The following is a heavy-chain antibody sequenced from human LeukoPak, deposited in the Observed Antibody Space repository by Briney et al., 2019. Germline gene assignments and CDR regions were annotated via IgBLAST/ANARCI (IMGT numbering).Heavy chain of an antibody. D-gene: IGHD1-1*01. J-gene: IGHJ4*02. V-gene: IGHV4-59*08. CDR2: IYYSGST. CDR1: GGSFSGYY. CDR3: ARRNSHTRNEFDY. Sequence: SETLSLTCAVYGGSFSGYYWTCIRQPPGKGLEWIGYIYYSGSTNYNPSLKSRVTISVDTSKNQFSLKLSSVTAADTAVYYCARRNSHTRNEFDYWGQGTLVTVSS.